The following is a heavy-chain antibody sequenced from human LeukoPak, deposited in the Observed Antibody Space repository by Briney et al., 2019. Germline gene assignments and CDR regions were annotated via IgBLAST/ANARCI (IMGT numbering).Heavy chain of an antibody. CDR2: INHSGST. Sequence: PETLSLTCAVYGGSLCGYYWSCLPQPPAKGLEWVGEINHSGSTNYNPSLKSRVTISVDTSKNQFSLKLSSVAAADTAVYYCARGRSEDYGVVGGWFDPWGQGTLVSVSS. D-gene: IGHD4-17*01. J-gene: IGHJ5*02. CDR3: ARGRSEDYGVVGGWFDP. V-gene: IGHV4-34*01. CDR1: GGSLCGYY.